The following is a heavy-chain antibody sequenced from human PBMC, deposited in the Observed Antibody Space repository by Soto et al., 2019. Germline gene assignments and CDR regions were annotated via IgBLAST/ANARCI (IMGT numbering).Heavy chain of an antibody. CDR3: ATYDSSGYYYGFDY. Sequence: TLSLTCTVSGGSISSGGYYWSWIRQHPGKGLEWIGYIYYTGSTYYNPSLKSRVTISVDTSKNQFSLRLRSVTAADTAVYYCATYDSSGYYYGFDYWGQGTLVTVSS. V-gene: IGHV4-31*03. CDR1: GGSISSGGYY. D-gene: IGHD3-22*01. CDR2: IYYTGST. J-gene: IGHJ4*02.